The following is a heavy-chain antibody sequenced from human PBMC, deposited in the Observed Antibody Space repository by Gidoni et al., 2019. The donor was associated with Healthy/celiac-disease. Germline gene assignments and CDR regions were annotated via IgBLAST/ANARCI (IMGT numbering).Heavy chain of an antibody. CDR2: IIPIFGTA. D-gene: IGHD3-22*01. CDR1: RGPFSSSD. J-gene: IGHJ6*02. Sequence: QVQVVQSGAEVKKPGSSVKVSGKASRGPFSSSDISWVRQAPGQGLEWLGGIIPIFGTANYARKCQGRVTITADGSSSTAYMELSSLRSVDTAVYYCARERQMIVVATRSGTDYYGMDVWGQGTTVTVSS. V-gene: IGHV1-69*01. CDR3: ARERQMIVVATRSGTDYYGMDV.